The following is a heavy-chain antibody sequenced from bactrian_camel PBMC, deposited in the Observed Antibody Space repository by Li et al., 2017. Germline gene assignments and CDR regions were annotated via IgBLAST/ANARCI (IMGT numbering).Heavy chain of an antibody. V-gene: IGHV3S55*01. CDR1: GHPYDSIC. CDR2: IDSHGGA. CDR3: AAGQTCGNWWKASEFGY. Sequence: QVQLVESGGGSVQTGGSLILSCVVSGHPYDSICMAWFRRRTGNERDGVAAIDSHGGATYDVSVKDRFTISKDNTNNILYLQMVDLRPEDSAMYFCAAGQTCGNWWKASEFGYWGQGTQVTV. D-gene: IGHD7*01. J-gene: IGHJ6*01.